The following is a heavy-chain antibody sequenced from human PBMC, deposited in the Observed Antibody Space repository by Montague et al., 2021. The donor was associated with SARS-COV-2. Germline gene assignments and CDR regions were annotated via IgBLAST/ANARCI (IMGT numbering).Heavy chain of an antibody. D-gene: IGHD2-15*01. Sequence: SKTLSLTCSVSGGSTSNYYWTWIRQSPGKGLQWIGYIFYTGSTKFNPSLKSRVSMSLDTSKNHLSLRLSAVTAADTARYYCARAQNICFIANCVNYFDLWGLGALVTVSS. J-gene: IGHJ4*02. CDR2: IFYTGST. CDR3: ARAQNICFIANCVNYFDL. V-gene: IGHV4-59*01. CDR1: GGSTSNYY.